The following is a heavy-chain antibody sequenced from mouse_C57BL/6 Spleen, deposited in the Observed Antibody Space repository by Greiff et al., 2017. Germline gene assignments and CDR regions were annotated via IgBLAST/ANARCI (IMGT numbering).Heavy chain of an antibody. D-gene: IGHD4-1*01. J-gene: IGHJ4*01. CDR2: IYPRAGST. V-gene: IGHV1-85*01. CDR3: ARSVGTGSMDY. Sequence: VQVVESGPELVKPGASVKLSCTASGYTFTSYDINWVKQRPGQGLEWIGWIYPRAGSTTYNEKLKGKATLTVDTSYCTAYMELLSLTSEDSAVYLCARSVGTGSMDYWGQGTSVTVSS. CDR1: GYTFTSYD.